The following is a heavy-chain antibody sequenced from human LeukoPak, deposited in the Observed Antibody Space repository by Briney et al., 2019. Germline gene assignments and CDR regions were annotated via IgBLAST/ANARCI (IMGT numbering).Heavy chain of an antibody. V-gene: IGHV4-4*07. J-gene: IGHJ3*02. CDR1: GGSISSYY. CDR2: TYTSGST. CDR3: ARDFRGGAGYDLDAFDI. D-gene: IGHD3-10*01. Sequence: ASETLSLTCTVSGGSISSYYWSWIRQPAGKGLEWIGRTYTSGSTNYNPSLKSRVTMSVDTSKNQFSLKLSSVTAADTAVYYCARDFRGGAGYDLDAFDIWGQGTMVTVSS.